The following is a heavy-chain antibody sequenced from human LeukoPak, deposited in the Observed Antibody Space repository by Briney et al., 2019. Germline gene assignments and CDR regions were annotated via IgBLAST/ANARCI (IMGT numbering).Heavy chain of an antibody. D-gene: IGHD5-18*01. CDR3: AREEPPAIYYYYGMDV. J-gene: IGHJ6*02. V-gene: IGHV3-33*01. CDR2: IWYDGSNK. CDR1: GFTFSSYG. Sequence: PGGSLRLSRAASGFTFSSYGMHWVRQALGKGLEWVAVIWYDGSNKYYADSVKGRFTISRDNSKNTLYLQMNSLRAEDTAVYYCAREEPPAIYYYYGMDVWGQGTTVTVSS.